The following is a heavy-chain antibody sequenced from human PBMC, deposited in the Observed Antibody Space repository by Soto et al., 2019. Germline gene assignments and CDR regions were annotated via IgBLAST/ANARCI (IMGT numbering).Heavy chain of an antibody. CDR3: ARVSSGWYWFDY. J-gene: IGHJ4*02. V-gene: IGHV4-59*01. CDR2: IYYSGST. CDR1: GGSISNYY. D-gene: IGHD6-19*01. Sequence: SETLSLTCTVSGGSISNYYWSWIRQPPGKGLECIGYIYYSGSTNYNPSHKSRVTISVDTSKNQFSLILTSVTAADTAVYYCARVSSGWYWFDYWGQGTLVTVSS.